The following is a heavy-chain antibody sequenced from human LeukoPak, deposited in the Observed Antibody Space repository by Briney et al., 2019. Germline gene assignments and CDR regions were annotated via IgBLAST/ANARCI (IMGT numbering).Heavy chain of an antibody. CDR2: IRYDGSNK. J-gene: IGHJ4*02. CDR3: ARGGSYCSGGSCYSIFDY. Sequence: GGSLRLSCAASGFTFSSYGMHWVRQAPGKGLEWVAFIRYDGSNKYYADSVKGRFTISRDNAKNSLYLQMNSLRAEDTAVYYCARGGSYCSGGSCYSIFDYWGQGTLVTVSS. D-gene: IGHD2-15*01. V-gene: IGHV3-30*02. CDR1: GFTFSSYG.